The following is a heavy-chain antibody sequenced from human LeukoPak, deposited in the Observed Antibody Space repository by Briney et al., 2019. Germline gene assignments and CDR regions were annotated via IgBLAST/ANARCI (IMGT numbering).Heavy chain of an antibody. D-gene: IGHD2-2*02. CDR2: INHSGST. CDR3: DRIVVVPAAIRPFDY. CDR1: GGSFSGYY. J-gene: IGHJ4*02. V-gene: IGHV4-34*01. Sequence: SETLSLTCAVYGGSFSGYYWSWIRQPPGKGLEWIGEINHSGSTNYNPSLKSRVTISVVTSKNQFSLKLSSVTAADTAVYYCDRIVVVPAAIRPFDYWGQGTLVTVSS.